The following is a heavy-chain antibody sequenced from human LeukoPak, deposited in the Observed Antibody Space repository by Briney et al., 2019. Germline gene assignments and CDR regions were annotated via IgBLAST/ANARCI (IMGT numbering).Heavy chain of an antibody. CDR1: GFTFSSYG. CDR3: ARDIASARSRAAGNY. D-gene: IGHD6-13*01. CDR2: ISSSSSYI. Sequence: GGSLRLSCAASGFTFSSYGIHWVRQAPGKGLEWVSSISSSSSYIYYADSVKGRFTISRDNAKNSLYLQMNSLRAEDTAVYYCARDIASARSRAAGNYWGQGTLVTVSS. V-gene: IGHV3-21*01. J-gene: IGHJ4*02.